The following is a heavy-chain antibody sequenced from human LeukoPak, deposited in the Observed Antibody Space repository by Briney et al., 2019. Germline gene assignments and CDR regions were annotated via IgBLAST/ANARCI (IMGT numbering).Heavy chain of an antibody. J-gene: IGHJ4*02. D-gene: IGHD3-22*01. CDR3: ARERRYYYDSSGYYWVFDY. Sequence: SETLSLTXAVSGYSLSSGYYWGWIRQPPGKGLEGSGEINHSGSTKYNPSLKSRVTISVDTSKNQFSLKLSSVTAADTAVYYCARERRYYYDSSGYYWVFDYWGQGTLVTVSS. CDR1: GYSLSSGYY. V-gene: IGHV4-38-2*02. CDR2: INHSGST.